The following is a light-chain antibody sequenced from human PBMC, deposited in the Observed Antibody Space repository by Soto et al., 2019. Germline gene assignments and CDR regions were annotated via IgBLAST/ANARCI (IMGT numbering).Light chain of an antibody. V-gene: IGLV2-18*02. Sequence: QSVLTQPPSVSGSPGQSVTISCTGTSSDVGSYNRVSWYQQAPGTAPKLMIYEVTNRPSGVPDRFSGSKSGNTASLTITVLQTEDEAEYYCSSYTSSSTSFVFGTGTKVTVL. CDR2: EVT. CDR1: SSDVGSYNR. J-gene: IGLJ1*01. CDR3: SSYTSSSTSFV.